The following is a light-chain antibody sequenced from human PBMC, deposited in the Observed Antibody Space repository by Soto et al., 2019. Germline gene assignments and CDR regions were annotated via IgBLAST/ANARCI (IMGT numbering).Light chain of an antibody. J-gene: IGLJ2*01. CDR1: SSNIGSNT. CDR3: AAWDYSLNGVV. Sequence: QSVLTQPPSASGTPGQRVTISCSGSSSNIGSNTVNWYQQLPGTAPKLLIYSNNQRPSGVPDRFSGSKSGTSASLAIGGLESEDEADYYCAAWDYSLNGVVFGGGTKLTVL. CDR2: SNN. V-gene: IGLV1-44*01.